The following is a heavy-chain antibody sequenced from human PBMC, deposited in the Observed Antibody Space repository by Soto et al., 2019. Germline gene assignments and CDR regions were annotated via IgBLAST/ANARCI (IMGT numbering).Heavy chain of an antibody. V-gene: IGHV4-39*01. J-gene: IGHJ4*02. CDR2: IYYRGST. CDR1: GRSMSSSSYY. CDR3: ARRASGSYSDY. Sequence: QLQLQESGPGLVKPSETLSLTCTVSGRSMSSSSYYWGGIRQPPGKGLEWIGTIYYRGSTYYKPTLKSRGTISEDRSKNKCSLKLSYVTAADTAVYYCARRASGSYSDYWGQGTLGTVSS. D-gene: IGHD3-10*01.